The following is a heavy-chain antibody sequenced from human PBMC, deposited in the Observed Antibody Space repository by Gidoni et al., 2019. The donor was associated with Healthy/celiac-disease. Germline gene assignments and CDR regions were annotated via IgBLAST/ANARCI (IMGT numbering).Heavy chain of an antibody. D-gene: IGHD6-6*01. CDR1: GGSFSGSY. V-gene: IGHV4-34*01. CDR2: INHSGST. J-gene: IGHJ5*02. CDR3: ARGTLFSSSPRRYGYNWFDP. Sequence: QVQLQQWGAGLLKPSETLSLTCAVHGGSFSGSYWSWIRQPPGKGLEWIGEINHSGSTNYNPSLKSRVTISVDTSKNQFSLKLSSVTAADTAVYYCARGTLFSSSPRRYGYNWFDPWGQGTLVTVSS.